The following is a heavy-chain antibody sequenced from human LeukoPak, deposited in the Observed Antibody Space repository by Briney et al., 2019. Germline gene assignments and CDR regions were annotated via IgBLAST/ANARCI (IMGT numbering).Heavy chain of an antibody. V-gene: IGHV3-23*01. D-gene: IGHD2-21*01. Sequence: GGSLRLSCAASGFSFSSYAMSWVRQAPGKGLEWVSAISGSGGSTYYADSVKGRFTISRDNSKNTLYLQMNSLRAEDTAVYYCAKDVRNSFAAYGMDVWGQGTTVTVSS. CDR3: AKDVRNSFAAYGMDV. CDR1: GFSFSSYA. CDR2: ISGSGGST. J-gene: IGHJ6*02.